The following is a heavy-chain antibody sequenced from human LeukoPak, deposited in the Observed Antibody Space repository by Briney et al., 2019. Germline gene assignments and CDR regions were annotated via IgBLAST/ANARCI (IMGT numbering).Heavy chain of an antibody. CDR2: IYSGGST. D-gene: IGHD3-16*01. Sequence: GGSLRLSCAASGFTVSSNYMSWVRQAPGKGLEWVSVIYSGGSTYYADSVKGRFTISRDNSKSTLYLQMNSLRAEDTAVYYCARVGSGGAFDIWGQGTMVTVSS. CDR3: ARVGSGGAFDI. CDR1: GFTVSSNY. V-gene: IGHV3-66*01. J-gene: IGHJ3*02.